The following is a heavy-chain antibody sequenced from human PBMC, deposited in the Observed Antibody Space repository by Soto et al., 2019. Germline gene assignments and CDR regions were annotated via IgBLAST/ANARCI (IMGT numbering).Heavy chain of an antibody. J-gene: IGHJ4*02. D-gene: IGHD1-1*01. CDR1: GGSISSGGYY. V-gene: IGHV4-31*03. CDR2: IYYSGST. Sequence: SETLSLTCTFSGGSISSGGYYWSWIRQHPGKGLEWIGYIYYSGSTYYNPSLKSRVTISVDTSKNQFSLKLSSVTAADTAVYYCARLENDAYYFDYWGQGTLVTVSS. CDR3: ARLENDAYYFDY.